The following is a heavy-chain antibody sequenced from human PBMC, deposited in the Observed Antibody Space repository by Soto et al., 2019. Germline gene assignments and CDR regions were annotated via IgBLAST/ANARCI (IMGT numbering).Heavy chain of an antibody. CDR3: ARRVGVDNYYYYYMDV. D-gene: IGHD3-10*01. V-gene: IGHV4-59*01. Sequence: QVQLQESGPGLVKPSETLSLTCTVSGGSISSYYWSWIRQPPGKGLEWIGYIYYSGSTNYNPSLTSRVTISVDTSKNQFSLKLSSVTAADTAVYYCARRVGVDNYYYYYMDVWGNGTTVTVSS. CDR2: IYYSGST. J-gene: IGHJ6*03. CDR1: GGSISSYY.